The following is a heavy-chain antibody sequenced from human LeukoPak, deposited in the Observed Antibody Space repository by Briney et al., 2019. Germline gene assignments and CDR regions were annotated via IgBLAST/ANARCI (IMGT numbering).Heavy chain of an antibody. J-gene: IGHJ2*01. CDR3: VSGGDWGFGWYFDV. CDR1: GDSVSSNRGS. V-gene: IGHV6-1*01. CDR2: IYYRSRRPY. D-gene: IGHD7-27*01. Sequence: SQTLSLTCAISGDSVSSNRGSWSWIRQSPSRGPDWLGRIYYRSRRPYEYAVSVQNRISISPDTAKNQFSLELNSMSPDDSAVYYCVSGGDWGFGWYFDVWGRGALVTVSS.